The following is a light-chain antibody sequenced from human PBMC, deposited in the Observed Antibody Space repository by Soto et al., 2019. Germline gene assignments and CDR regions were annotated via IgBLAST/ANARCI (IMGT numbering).Light chain of an antibody. CDR2: GAS. J-gene: IGKJ5*01. CDR3: QQYHTSPIT. Sequence: EIVLAQSPATLSLSPGERATLSCRASQSVSIYLAWYQQKPGQAPRLLIYGASIRATGIPDRFSGSGSGTDFTLTISRLEPEDFAVYYCQQYHTSPITFGQGTRLEIK. V-gene: IGKV3-20*01. CDR1: QSVSIY.